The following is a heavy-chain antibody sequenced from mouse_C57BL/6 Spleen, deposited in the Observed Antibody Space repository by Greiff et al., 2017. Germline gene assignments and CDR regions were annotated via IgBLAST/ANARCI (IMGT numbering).Heavy chain of an antibody. Sequence: VQLQQSGAELARPGASVKLSCKASGYTFTSYGISWVKQRTGQGLEWIGEIYPRSGNTYYNEKFKGKATLTADKSSSTAYMELGSLASEDSAVYFCASGDGTGARAYWGQGTLVTVSA. D-gene: IGHD4-1*01. J-gene: IGHJ3*01. V-gene: IGHV1-81*01. CDR3: ASGDGTGARAY. CDR1: GYTFTSYG. CDR2: IYPRSGNT.